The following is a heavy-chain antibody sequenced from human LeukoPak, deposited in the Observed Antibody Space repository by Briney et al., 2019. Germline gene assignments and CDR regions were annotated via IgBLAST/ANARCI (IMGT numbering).Heavy chain of an antibody. CDR2: IIPIFGTA. CDR1: GGTFSSYA. Sequence: SVKVSCKASGGTFSSYAISWVRQAPGQGLEWMGGIIPIFGTANYAQKFQGRVTITADESTSTAYMELSSLRSEDTAVYYCARVNYYDSSGYYYAHLDYWGQGTLVTVSS. V-gene: IGHV1-69*13. J-gene: IGHJ4*02. D-gene: IGHD3-22*01. CDR3: ARVNYYDSSGYYYAHLDY.